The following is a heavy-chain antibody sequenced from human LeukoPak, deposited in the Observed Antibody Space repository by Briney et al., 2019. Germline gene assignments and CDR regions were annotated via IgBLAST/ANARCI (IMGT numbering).Heavy chain of an antibody. D-gene: IGHD2-15*01. CDR3: ARVVVSSVYNWFDP. CDR1: GFTFSSYW. V-gene: IGHV3-74*01. Sequence: PGGSLRLSCAASGFTFSSYWMHWVRQAPGKGLVWVSRINSDGSSTSYADSVKGRFTISRDNAKNTLYPQMNSLRAEDTAVYYCARVVVSSVYNWFDPWGQGTLVTVSS. J-gene: IGHJ5*02. CDR2: INSDGSST.